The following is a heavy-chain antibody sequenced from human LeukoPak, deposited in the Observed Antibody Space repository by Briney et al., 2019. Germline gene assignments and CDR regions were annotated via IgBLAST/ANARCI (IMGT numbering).Heavy chain of an antibody. CDR2: IRSSGSTI. J-gene: IGHJ4*02. D-gene: IGHD3-22*01. V-gene: IGHV3-48*03. CDR3: ARGAWDYYDGSGGRHFARRAWDYYDSSGGRHFHY. Sequence: GGSLRLSCAASGFMFSSYEMNWVRQALGKGLEWFSNIRSSGSTIYHADSVKGRFTISRDNAKNSLYLQMNSLRAEDTAVYYCARGAWDYYDGSGGRHFARRAWDYYDSSGGRHFHYWGQGTLVTVSS. CDR1: GFMFSSYE.